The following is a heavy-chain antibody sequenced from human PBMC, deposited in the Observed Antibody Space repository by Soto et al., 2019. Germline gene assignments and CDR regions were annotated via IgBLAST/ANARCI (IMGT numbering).Heavy chain of an antibody. Sequence: GSLRLSCEASGFTFSRYGMHWVRRAPGKGLEWVTVIRYDGTREFYADSVKGRFTVSRDNFKNILYLQMNSLRAEDTAVYYCANYEGDKNACESWGQGTPVTVSS. D-gene: IGHD3-22*01. V-gene: IGHV3-33*08. CDR3: ANYEGDKNACES. CDR1: GFTFSRYG. J-gene: IGHJ5*02. CDR2: IRYDGTRE.